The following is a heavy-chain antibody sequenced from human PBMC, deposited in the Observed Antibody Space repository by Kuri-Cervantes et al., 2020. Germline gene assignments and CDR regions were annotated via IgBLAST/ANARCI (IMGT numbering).Heavy chain of an antibody. D-gene: IGHD2-2*01. Sequence: GGSLRLSCACSGFTFSAYSMTWVRQAPGKGLEWVSYISNTAGSIDYANSVKGRFPISRDNAKNSLYLQMNSLRAEDTAVYYCARSWAHCSSTSCYYNWFDRWGQGTLVTVSS. CDR1: GFTFSAYS. V-gene: IGHV3-48*04. CDR3: ARSWAHCSSTSCYYNWFDR. CDR2: ISNTAGSI. J-gene: IGHJ5*02.